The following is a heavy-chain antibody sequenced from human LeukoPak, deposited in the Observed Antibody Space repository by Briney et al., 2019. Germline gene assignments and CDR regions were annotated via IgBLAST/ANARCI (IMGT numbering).Heavy chain of an antibody. J-gene: IGHJ4*02. V-gene: IGHV4-34*01. CDR2: INHSGST. CDR3: ARAVTDSRGARVYYSDY. D-gene: IGHD3-22*01. Sequence: SETLSLTCAVYGGSFSGYYWSWIRQPPGRGLEWIGEINHSGSTNYNPSLKSRVTMSVDTSKNQFSLKLSSVTAAEPAVYYCARAVTDSRGARVYYSDYWGQGTLVTVSS. CDR1: GGSFSGYY.